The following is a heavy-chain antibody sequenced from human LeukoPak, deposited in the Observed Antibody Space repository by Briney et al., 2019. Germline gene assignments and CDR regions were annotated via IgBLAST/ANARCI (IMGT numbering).Heavy chain of an antibody. CDR3: ARDLLVDGYDPLVDY. CDR1: GFTFSSYA. V-gene: IGHV3-64*01. CDR2: ISSNGGST. D-gene: IGHD5-12*01. Sequence: GGSLRLSCAASGFTFSSYAMHWVRQAPGKGLEYVSAISSNGGSTYYANSVKGRFTISRDNSKNTLYLQMGSLRAEDMAVYYCARDLLVDGYDPLVDYWGQGTLVTVSS. J-gene: IGHJ4*02.